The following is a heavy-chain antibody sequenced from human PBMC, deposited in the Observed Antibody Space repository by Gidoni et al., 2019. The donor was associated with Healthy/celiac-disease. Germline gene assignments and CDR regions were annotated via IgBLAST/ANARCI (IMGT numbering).Heavy chain of an antibody. J-gene: IGHJ5*02. CDR3: ARDGLYNWNDEGWFDP. V-gene: IGHV3-20*04. CDR1: GFTFDDYG. CDR2: SNWNGGST. D-gene: IGHD1-1*01. Sequence: EVQLVESGGGVVRPGGSLRLSCAASGFTFDDYGMSWVRQAPGKGLEWVSGSNWNGGSTGYADSVKGRFTISRDNAKNSLYLQMNSLRAEDTALYYCARDGLYNWNDEGWFDPWGQGTLVTVSS.